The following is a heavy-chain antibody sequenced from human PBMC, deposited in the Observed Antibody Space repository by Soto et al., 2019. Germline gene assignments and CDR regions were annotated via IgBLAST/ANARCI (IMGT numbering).Heavy chain of an antibody. Sequence: GGSLRLSCAASGFIFSDYYMSWIRQAPGKGLEWVSYIGGSGSATYYADSLKGRFTISRDSAKNSLFLQMNSLGAEDTAVYYCARHPRTFRGLHYFDYWGQGILVTVSS. CDR2: IGGSGSAT. CDR1: GFIFSDYY. V-gene: IGHV3-11*01. J-gene: IGHJ4*02. CDR3: ARHPRTFRGLHYFDY. D-gene: IGHD2-15*01.